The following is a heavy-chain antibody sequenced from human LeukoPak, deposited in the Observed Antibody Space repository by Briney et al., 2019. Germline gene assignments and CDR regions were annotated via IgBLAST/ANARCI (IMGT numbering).Heavy chain of an antibody. J-gene: IGHJ6*02. CDR1: GFTFSSYW. Sequence: GGSLRLSCAASGFTFSSYWMSWVRQVPGKGLEWVANIKQDGSEKYYVDSVKGRFTISRDNAKNSLYLQMNSLRAEDTAVYYCARDLQVTSAYGMDVWGQGTTVTVSS. V-gene: IGHV3-7*01. CDR2: IKQDGSEK. CDR3: ARDLQVTSAYGMDV. D-gene: IGHD4-17*01.